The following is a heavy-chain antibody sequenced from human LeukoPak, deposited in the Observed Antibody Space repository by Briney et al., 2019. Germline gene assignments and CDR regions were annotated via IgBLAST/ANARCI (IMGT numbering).Heavy chain of an antibody. CDR2: IKTKTDDATA. J-gene: IGHJ4*02. V-gene: IGHV3-15*01. D-gene: IGHD6-13*01. CDR1: GFTFNNAW. CDR3: TTTDNIAAAN. Sequence: RGGSLRLSCAASGFTFNNAWMSWVRQAPGRGLEWVGRIKTKTDDATADYAAPVKGRFTISRDDSKNTLYLQMNSLKTEDTAVYYCTTTDNIAAANWGQGTLVTVSS.